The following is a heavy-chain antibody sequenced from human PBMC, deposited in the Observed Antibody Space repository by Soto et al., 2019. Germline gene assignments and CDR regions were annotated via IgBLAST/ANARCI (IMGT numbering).Heavy chain of an antibody. Sequence: QVQLVQSGAEVKKPGSSVKVSCKASGGTFSSYAISWVRQAPGQGLEWMGGIIPIFGTANYAQKFQGRVTITADESTSTAYMELSSLRSEDTGVYYCARGKSPLDYGDYAFYYGMDVWGQGTTVTVSS. D-gene: IGHD4-17*01. CDR2: IIPIFGTA. CDR3: ARGKSPLDYGDYAFYYGMDV. CDR1: GGTFSSYA. V-gene: IGHV1-69*01. J-gene: IGHJ6*02.